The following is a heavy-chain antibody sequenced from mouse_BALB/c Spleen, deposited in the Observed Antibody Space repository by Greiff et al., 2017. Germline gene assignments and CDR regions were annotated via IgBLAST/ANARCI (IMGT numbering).Heavy chain of an antibody. Sequence: EVMLVESGGGLVQPGGSRKLSCAASGFTFSSFGMHWVRQAPEKGREGVAYISSGSSSIYYADTVKGRFTISRDNPKNTLFLQMTSLRSEDTAMYYCARRGDYDSWFAYWGHGTLVTVSA. CDR1: GFTFSSFG. V-gene: IGHV5-17*02. J-gene: IGHJ3*01. D-gene: IGHD2-4*01. CDR2: ISSGSSSI. CDR3: ARRGDYDSWFAY.